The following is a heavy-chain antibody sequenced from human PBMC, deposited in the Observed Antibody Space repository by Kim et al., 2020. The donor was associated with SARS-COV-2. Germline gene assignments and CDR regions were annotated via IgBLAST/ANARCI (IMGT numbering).Heavy chain of an antibody. Sequence: NYAQKLQGVVTMTTDTSTSTAYMELMSLRSDDTAVHYCARHRGLAAREDYWGQGTLVTVSS. J-gene: IGHJ4*02. CDR3: ARHRGLAAREDY. V-gene: IGHV1-18*01. D-gene: IGHD6-6*01.